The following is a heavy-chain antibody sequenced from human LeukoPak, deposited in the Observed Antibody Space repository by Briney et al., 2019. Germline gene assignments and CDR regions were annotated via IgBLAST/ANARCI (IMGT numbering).Heavy chain of an antibody. CDR1: GFTVSSNY. CDR2: IYSGGST. J-gene: IGHJ4*02. Sequence: GGSLRLSCTASGFTVSSNYMSWVRQAPGKGLEWVSVIYSGGSTYNADSVKGRFTISRDNSKNTLFHQMNSLRAEDTAVYYCATLGGGSSWSPYFDFWGQGTLVTVS. CDR3: ATLGGGSSWSPYFDF. V-gene: IGHV3-66*01. D-gene: IGHD6-13*01.